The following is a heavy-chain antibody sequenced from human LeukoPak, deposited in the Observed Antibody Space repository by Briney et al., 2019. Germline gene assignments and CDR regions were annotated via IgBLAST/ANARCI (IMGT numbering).Heavy chain of an antibody. CDR1: GYTFTSYG. CDR3: ARDGTHGHFDWLLHH. D-gene: IGHD3-9*01. V-gene: IGHV1-18*04. CDR2: ISAYNGNT. J-gene: IGHJ4*02. Sequence: ASVKVSCMASGYTFTSYGISWVRQAPGQGLEWMGWISAYNGNTNYAQKLQGRVTMTTDTSTSTAYMELRSLRSDDTAVYYCARDGTHGHFDWLLHHWGQGTLVTVSS.